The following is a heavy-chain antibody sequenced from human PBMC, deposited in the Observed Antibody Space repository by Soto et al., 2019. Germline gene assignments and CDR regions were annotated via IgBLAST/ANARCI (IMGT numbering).Heavy chain of an antibody. V-gene: IGHV4-39*02. Sequence: PSETLSLTCTVSGGSISSSSYYWGWIRQPPGKGLEWIGSIYYSGSTYYNPSLKSRVTISVDTSKNQFSLKLSSVTAADTAVYYCARDRIAVADNTPNYYFYYMGVWGKGTTVTVSS. D-gene: IGHD6-19*01. J-gene: IGHJ6*03. CDR1: GGSISSSSYY. CDR2: IYYSGST. CDR3: ARDRIAVADNTPNYYFYYMGV.